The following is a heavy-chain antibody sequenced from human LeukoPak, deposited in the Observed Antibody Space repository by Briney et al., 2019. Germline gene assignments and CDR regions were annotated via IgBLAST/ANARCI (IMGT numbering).Heavy chain of an antibody. J-gene: IGHJ4*02. Sequence: GGSLRLSCAASGFTFDDYGMSWVRQAPGKGLEWVSGTNWNGGSTGYADSVKGRFTISRDNARNSLYLQMNSLGAEDTALYFCARRRVTVVRGVDITSYYFDYWGQGTLVTVSS. CDR2: TNWNGGST. CDR3: ARRRVTVVRGVDITSYYFDY. D-gene: IGHD3-10*01. CDR1: GFTFDDYG. V-gene: IGHV3-20*04.